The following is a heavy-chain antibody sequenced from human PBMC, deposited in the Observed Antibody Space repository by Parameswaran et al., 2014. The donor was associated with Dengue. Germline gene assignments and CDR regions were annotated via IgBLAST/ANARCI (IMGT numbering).Heavy chain of an antibody. CDR2: IYYSGST. V-gene: IGHV4-59*01. J-gene: IGHJ3*02. Sequence: WIRQPPGKGLEWIGYIYYSGSTNYNPSLKSRVTISVDTSKNQFSLKLSSVTAADTAVYYCARDPRSPYDYGDYGNAFDIWGQGTMVTVSS. D-gene: IGHD4-17*01. CDR3: ARDPRSPYDYGDYGNAFDI.